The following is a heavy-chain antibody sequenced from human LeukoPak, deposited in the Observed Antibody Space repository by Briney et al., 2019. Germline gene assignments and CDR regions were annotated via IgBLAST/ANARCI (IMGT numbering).Heavy chain of an antibody. CDR1: GGSFSGYY. Sequence: PSETLSLTCAVYGGSFSGYYWSWIRQPPGKGLEWIGEINHSGSTNYNPSLKSRVTISVDTSKNQFSLKLSSVTAADTAVYYCARGRVLRYFDSIGYSYGSRRNDFDYWGQGTLVTVSS. V-gene: IGHV4-34*01. CDR2: INHSGST. J-gene: IGHJ4*02. D-gene: IGHD3-9*01. CDR3: ARGRVLRYFDSIGYSYGSRRNDFDY.